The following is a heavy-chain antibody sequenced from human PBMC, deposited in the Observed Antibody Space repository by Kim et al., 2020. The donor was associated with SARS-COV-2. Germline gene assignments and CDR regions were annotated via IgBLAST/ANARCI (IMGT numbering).Heavy chain of an antibody. CDR1: GGSFSGYY. CDR3: ARVRHYYDSSGYDY. CDR2: ITHSGST. V-gene: IGHV4-34*01. Sequence: SETLSLTCAVYGGSFSGYYWSWIRQPPGKGLEWIGEITHSGSTNYNPSLKSRATISVDTSKNQFSLKLSSVTAADTAVYYCARVRHYYDSSGYDYWGQGT. D-gene: IGHD3-22*01. J-gene: IGHJ4*02.